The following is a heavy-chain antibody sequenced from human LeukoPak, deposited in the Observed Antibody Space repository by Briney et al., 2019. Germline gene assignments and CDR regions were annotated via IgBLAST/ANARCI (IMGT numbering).Heavy chain of an antibody. Sequence: SETLSLTCTVSGGSISSYYWSWIRQPPGAGLEWIGYVYYSGSTDYNPSLKSRVTISVDTSKNQFSLKLTSVTAADTAVYYCARFCSSTSCKGYDYWGQGTLVTVSS. V-gene: IGHV4-59*01. D-gene: IGHD2-2*01. CDR3: ARFCSSTSCKGYDY. J-gene: IGHJ4*02. CDR2: VYYSGST. CDR1: GGSISSYY.